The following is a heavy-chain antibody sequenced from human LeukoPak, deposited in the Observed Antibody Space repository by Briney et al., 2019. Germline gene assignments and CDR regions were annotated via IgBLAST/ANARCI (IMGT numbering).Heavy chain of an antibody. J-gene: IGHJ5*02. D-gene: IGHD1-26*01. CDR2: IYHSGST. CDR1: GGSISSGGYS. CDR3: ARGGSYHRP. V-gene: IGHV4-30-2*01. Sequence: PSQTLSLTCAVSGGSISSGGYSWSWIRQPPGKGLEWIGYIYHSGSTYYNPSLKSRVTISVDRSKNQFSLKLSSVTAADTAVYYCARGGSYHRPWGQGTLVTVSS.